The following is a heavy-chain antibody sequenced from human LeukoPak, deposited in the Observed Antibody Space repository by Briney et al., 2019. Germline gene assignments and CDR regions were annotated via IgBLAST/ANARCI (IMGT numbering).Heavy chain of an antibody. D-gene: IGHD2-2*01. CDR3: ARLGVRVVPAAVFDY. CDR1: GGSFSGYY. J-gene: IGHJ4*02. CDR2: INHSGST. Sequence: SETLSLTCAVYGGSFSGYYSSWIRQPPGKGLEWIGEINHSGSTNYNPSLKSRVTISVDTSKNQFSLKLSSVTAADTAVYYCARLGVRVVPAAVFDYWGQGTLVTVSS. V-gene: IGHV4-34*01.